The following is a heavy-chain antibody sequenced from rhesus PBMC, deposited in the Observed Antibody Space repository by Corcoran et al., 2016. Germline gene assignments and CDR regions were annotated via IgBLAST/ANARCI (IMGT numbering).Heavy chain of an antibody. J-gene: IGHJ4*01. V-gene: IGHV3S5*01. CDR2: INSGGGST. CDR1: GFTFSTYG. Sequence: EVQLVETGGGLVQPGGSLRLSCAASGFTFSTYGMSWVRQVPGKGLEWVSAINSGGGSTYYAESWKGGFTISREHPKNTLSLQMNSLRPEDTAVYDCAKELIAAGLIDYWGQGVLVTVSA. D-gene: IGHD6-13*01. CDR3: AKELIAAGLIDY.